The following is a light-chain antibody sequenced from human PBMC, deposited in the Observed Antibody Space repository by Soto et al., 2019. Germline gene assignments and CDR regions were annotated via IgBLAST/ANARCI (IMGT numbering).Light chain of an antibody. CDR1: SSDVGSYNF. Sequence: QSVLTQPASVSGSPGQSITISCTGTSSDVGSYNFVSWYQQHPGKAPKDTIYEVTQRPSGVSNRFSGSKSGNTASLTISGLQAEDEADYYCCSYAGRSTWVFGGGTKLTVL. J-gene: IGLJ3*02. V-gene: IGLV2-23*02. CDR2: EVT. CDR3: CSYAGRSTWV.